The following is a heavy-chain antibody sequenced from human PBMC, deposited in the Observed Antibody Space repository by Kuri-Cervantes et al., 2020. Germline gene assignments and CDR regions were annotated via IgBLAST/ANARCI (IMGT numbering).Heavy chain of an antibody. Sequence: GGSLRLSCAASGFTFSSYGMHWVRQAPGKGLEWVAVIWYDGSNKYYADSVKGRFTISRDNSKNTLYLQMNSLRAEDTAVYYCAKEGHTGGDYGDNAGSWGQGTLVTVSS. CDR1: GFTFSSYG. J-gene: IGHJ5*02. CDR3: AKEGHTGGDYGDNAGS. V-gene: IGHV3-30*02. D-gene: IGHD4-17*01. CDR2: IWYDGSNK.